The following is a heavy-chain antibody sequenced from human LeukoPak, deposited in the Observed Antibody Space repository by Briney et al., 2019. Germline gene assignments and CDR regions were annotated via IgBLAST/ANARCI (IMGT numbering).Heavy chain of an antibody. CDR3: ARGSGSFYIPYWFDP. Sequence: SETLSLTCTVSGGSISSYYWSWIRQPPGKGLEWIGSIHYSGSTKYNPSLKSRVTISVDTSKNQFSLKLSSVTAADTAVYYCARGSGSFYIPYWFDPWGQGTLVTVSS. CDR1: GGSISSYY. J-gene: IGHJ5*02. CDR2: IHYSGST. D-gene: IGHD3-10*01. V-gene: IGHV4-59*01.